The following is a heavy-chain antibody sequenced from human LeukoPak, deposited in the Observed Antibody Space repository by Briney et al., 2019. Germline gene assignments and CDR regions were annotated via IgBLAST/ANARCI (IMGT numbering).Heavy chain of an antibody. CDR3: ARAYYYGSGSYQGYYYYMDV. V-gene: IGHV4-34*01. J-gene: IGHJ6*03. CDR2: INHSGST. D-gene: IGHD3-10*01. Sequence: SETLSLTCAVYGGSFSGYYWSWIRQPPGKGLEWIGEINHSGSTNYNPSLKSRVTISVDTSKNQFSLKLSSVTAADTAVYYCARAYYYGSGSYQGYYYYMDVWGKGTTVTISS. CDR1: GGSFSGYY.